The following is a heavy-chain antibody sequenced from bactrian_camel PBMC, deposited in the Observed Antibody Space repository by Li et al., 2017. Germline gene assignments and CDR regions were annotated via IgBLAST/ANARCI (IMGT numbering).Heavy chain of an antibody. CDR3: SADPGADEEDCGRVVVSEIPYEPIY. CDR1: GGTTSGLTIREVC. D-gene: IGHD7*01. J-gene: IGHJ4*01. CDR2: IYSDGST. Sequence: HVQLVESGGGSMQAGESLKLSCAASGGTTSGLTIREVCMGRFRQAPDKEREAVARIYSDGSTIYGESTEGRFTVSRDNDKNTVYLQMNSLEPEDTAMYYCSADPGADEEDCGRVVVSEIPYEPIYWGQGTQVTVS. V-gene: IGHV3S53*01.